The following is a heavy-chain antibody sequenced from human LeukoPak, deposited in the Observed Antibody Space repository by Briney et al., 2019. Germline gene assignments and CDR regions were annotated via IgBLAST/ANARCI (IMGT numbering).Heavy chain of an antibody. CDR1: GYTFTSYG. CDR3: ARGRITIFGVPYYYYGMDV. V-gene: IGHV1-8*02. CDR2: MNPNSGNT. J-gene: IGHJ6*02. D-gene: IGHD3-3*01. Sequence: GASVKVSCKASGYTFTSYGINWVRQATGQGLEWMGWMNPNSGNTGYAQKFQGRVTMTRNTSISTAYMELSSLRSEDTAVYYCARGRITIFGVPYYYYGMDVWGQGTTVTVSS.